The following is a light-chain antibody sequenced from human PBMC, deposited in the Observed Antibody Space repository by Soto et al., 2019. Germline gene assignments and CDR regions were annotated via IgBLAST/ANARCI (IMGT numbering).Light chain of an antibody. CDR3: QQRYSSPPT. V-gene: IGKV1-39*01. CDR2: AAS. J-gene: IGKJ1*01. CDR1: QSISNH. Sequence: DIQMTQSPSSLSASVEDRVIITCRASQSISNHLNWYQQKPGKAPKLLIFAASSLQSGVPSRFSGSRSGPDFTLIFSSLQPEDFSTYYCQQRYSSPPTFGQGTKVESK.